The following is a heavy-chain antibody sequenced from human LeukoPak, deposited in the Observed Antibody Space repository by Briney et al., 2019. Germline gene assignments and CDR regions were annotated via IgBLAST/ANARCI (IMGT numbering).Heavy chain of an antibody. Sequence: GGSLRLSCAASGFTFSSYSMNWVRQAPGKGLEWVSSISSSSSYIHYADSVKGRFTISRDNAKNSLYLQMNSLRAEDTAVYYCARDLRLDERITIFGVVIDDYWGQGTLVTVSS. V-gene: IGHV3-21*01. CDR2: ISSSSSYI. CDR1: GFTFSSYS. CDR3: ARDLRLDERITIFGVVIDDY. D-gene: IGHD3-3*01. J-gene: IGHJ4*02.